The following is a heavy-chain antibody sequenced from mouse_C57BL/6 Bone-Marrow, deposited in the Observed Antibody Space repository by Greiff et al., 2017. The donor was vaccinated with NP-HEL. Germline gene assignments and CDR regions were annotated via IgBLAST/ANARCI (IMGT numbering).Heavy chain of an antibody. J-gene: IGHJ1*03. D-gene: IGHD2-5*01. Sequence: EVQLQQSGAELVKPGASVKLSCPASGFNIKDYYMHWVKQRTEQGLECIGRIDPEDGENKSAPKFQGKATITADTYSNTADLQLSSLTSEDTAVYYCARNSNYPYWYFDVWGTGTTVTVSS. CDR1: GFNIKDYY. V-gene: IGHV14-2*01. CDR2: IDPEDGEN. CDR3: ARNSNYPYWYFDV.